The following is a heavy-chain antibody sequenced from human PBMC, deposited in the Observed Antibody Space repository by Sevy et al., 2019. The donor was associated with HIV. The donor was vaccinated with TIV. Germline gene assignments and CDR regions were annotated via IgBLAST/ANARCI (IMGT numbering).Heavy chain of an antibody. CDR2: ISSSSSYI. V-gene: IGHV3-21*01. CDR1: GFTFGSYS. D-gene: IGHD2-21*02. CDR3: ARDGLDCGGDFTG. Sequence: GGSLRLSCTASGFTFGSYSMNWVRQAPGKGLEWVSSISSSSSYIYYADSVKGRFTISRDNAKNSLYLQMNSLRAEDTAVYYCARDGLDCGGDFTGWGQGTLVTVSS. J-gene: IGHJ4*02.